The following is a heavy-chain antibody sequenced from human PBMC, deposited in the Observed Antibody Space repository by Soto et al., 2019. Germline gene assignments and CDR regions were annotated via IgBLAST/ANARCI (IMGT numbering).Heavy chain of an antibody. CDR1: GGTFSSYA. Sequence: ASVKVSCKASGGTFSSYAISWVRQAPGQGLEWMGGIIPIFGTANYAQKFQGRVTITADESTSTAYMELSSLRSEDTAVYYCARLAVHYPPPKSPGIAVAGSGIDYWGQGTLVTVSS. V-gene: IGHV1-69*13. CDR2: IIPIFGTA. CDR3: ARLAVHYPPPKSPGIAVAGSGIDY. D-gene: IGHD6-19*01. J-gene: IGHJ4*02.